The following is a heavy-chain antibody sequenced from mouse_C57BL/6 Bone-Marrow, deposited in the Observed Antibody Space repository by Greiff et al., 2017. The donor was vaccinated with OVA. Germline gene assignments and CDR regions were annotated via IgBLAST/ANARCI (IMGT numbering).Heavy chain of an antibody. J-gene: IGHJ4*01. CDR3: ARKDYYGRGAMDY. CDR1: GYTFTNYW. Sequence: QVHVKQSGAELVRPGTSVKMSCKASGYTFTNYWIGWAKQRPGHGLEWIGDIYPGGGYTNYNEKFKGKATLTADKSSSTAYMQFSSLTSEDSAIYYCARKDYYGRGAMDYWGQGTSVTVSS. CDR2: IYPGGGYT. D-gene: IGHD1-1*01. V-gene: IGHV1-63*01.